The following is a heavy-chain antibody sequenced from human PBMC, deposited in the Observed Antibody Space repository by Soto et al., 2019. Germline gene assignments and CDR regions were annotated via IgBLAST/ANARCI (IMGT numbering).Heavy chain of an antibody. CDR3: AGDPLPEY. CDR1: GFSFSRNW. Sequence: VQLVESGGGLVQPGGSLRLSCAASGFSFSRNWMHWFRQAPGKGLVWVSRINSDGSTITYADSVKGRFTISRDNAKNTLYLQMNSLRADDTGVYYCAGDPLPEYWGQGTLVTVSS. V-gene: IGHV3-74*01. CDR2: INSDGSTI. D-gene: IGHD2-2*01. J-gene: IGHJ4*02.